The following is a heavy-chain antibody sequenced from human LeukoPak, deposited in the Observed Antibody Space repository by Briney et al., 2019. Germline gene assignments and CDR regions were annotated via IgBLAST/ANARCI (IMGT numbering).Heavy chain of an antibody. D-gene: IGHD5-18*01. CDR2: IYYSGST. V-gene: IGHV4-61*01. J-gene: IGHJ6*03. CDR3: ARWGTAMVLGENYMDV. Sequence: SGTLSLTCAVSGGSISSSYYWSWIRQPPGKGLEWIGYIYYSGSTNYNPSLKSRVTISVDTSKNQFSLKLSSVTAADTAVYYCARWGTAMVLGENYMDVWGKGTTVTISS. CDR1: GGSISSSYY.